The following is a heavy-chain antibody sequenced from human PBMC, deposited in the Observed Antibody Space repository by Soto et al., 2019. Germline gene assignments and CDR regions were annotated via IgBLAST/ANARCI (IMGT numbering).Heavy chain of an antibody. CDR1: GYTFTSYN. CDR2: INPSGGGT. CDR3: AVGIAYCISSSCSFDY. D-gene: IGHD2-15*01. Sequence: ASVKVSCKASGYTFTSYNMQWVRQAPGQGLEWMGIINPSGGGTVYALKFQGRVTMTRDTSTSTVYMELSSLRSEDTAVYYCAVGIAYCISSSCSFDYWGQGTPVTVSS. V-gene: IGHV1-46*01. J-gene: IGHJ4*02.